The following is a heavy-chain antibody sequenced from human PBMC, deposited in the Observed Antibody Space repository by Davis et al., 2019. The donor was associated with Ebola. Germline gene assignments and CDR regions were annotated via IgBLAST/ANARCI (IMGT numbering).Heavy chain of an antibody. CDR1: GFTFSSYG. Sequence: GESLKISCAASGFTFSSYGMHWVRQAPGKGLEWVAVIWYDGSNKYYADSVKGRFTISRDNAKNSLYLQMNSLRAEDTAVYYCARDGYCSGGSCYSHYYYGMDVWGQGTTVTVSS. V-gene: IGHV3-33*01. J-gene: IGHJ6*02. D-gene: IGHD2-15*01. CDR3: ARDGYCSGGSCYSHYYYGMDV. CDR2: IWYDGSNK.